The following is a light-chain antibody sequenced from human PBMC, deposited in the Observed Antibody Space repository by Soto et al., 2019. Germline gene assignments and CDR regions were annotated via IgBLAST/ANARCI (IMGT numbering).Light chain of an antibody. CDR3: QQSYNIPRAT. CDR1: QGISSY. J-gene: IGKJ1*01. V-gene: IGKV1-8*01. Sequence: IPMTQSPSSLSASPGDRVTITCRASQGISSYLAWYQQKPGKAPKLLIYAASTLQSGVPPRFSGSGSGTDFTLTISSLQPEDFATYFCQQSYNIPRATFGQGTKVDI. CDR2: AAS.